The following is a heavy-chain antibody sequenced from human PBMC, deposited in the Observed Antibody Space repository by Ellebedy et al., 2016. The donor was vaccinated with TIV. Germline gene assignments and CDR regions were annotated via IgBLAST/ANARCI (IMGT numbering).Heavy chain of an antibody. Sequence: GESLKISCAASGFAFSGYWMGWVRQAPGKGLEWVASIKQDGSEYYYVDSVRGRITISRDNAKNSLYLQMTSLRAEDTAVYYCAKHIATPGTYYTYHDGMDVWGQGTTVTVSS. J-gene: IGHJ6*02. D-gene: IGHD6-13*01. CDR3: AKHIATPGTYYTYHDGMDV. V-gene: IGHV3-7*01. CDR2: IKQDGSEY. CDR1: GFAFSGYW.